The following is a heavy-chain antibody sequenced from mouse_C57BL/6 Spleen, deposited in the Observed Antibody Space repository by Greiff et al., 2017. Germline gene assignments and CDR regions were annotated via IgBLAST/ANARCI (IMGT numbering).Heavy chain of an antibody. D-gene: IGHD1-1*01. CDR2: ISSGGSYT. J-gene: IGHJ4*01. Sequence: DVKLVESGGDLVKPGGSLKLSCAASGFTFSSYGMSWVRQTPDKRLEWVATISSGGSYTYYPDSVKGRFTISRDNAKNTLYLQMSSLKSEDTAMYCCARFGTTVVATDAMDYWGQGTSVTVSS. CDR1: GFTFSSYG. CDR3: ARFGTTVVATDAMDY. V-gene: IGHV5-6*02.